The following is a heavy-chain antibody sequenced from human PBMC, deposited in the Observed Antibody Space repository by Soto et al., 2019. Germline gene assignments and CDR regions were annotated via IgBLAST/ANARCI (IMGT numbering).Heavy chain of an antibody. D-gene: IGHD2-15*01. V-gene: IGHV1-18*01. CDR3: ARARIFYGLDV. Sequence: QVQLVQSGAEVKKPGASVKVSCKASGYTFTSFGISWVRQAPGQGLEWMGWINAYNVYNGNTNYAQNLQGRVTMTTDPSTSTAYMELRSLRSDDTAVYYCARARIFYGLDVWGQGTTVTVSS. CDR2: INAYNVYNGNT. J-gene: IGHJ6*02. CDR1: GYTFTSFG.